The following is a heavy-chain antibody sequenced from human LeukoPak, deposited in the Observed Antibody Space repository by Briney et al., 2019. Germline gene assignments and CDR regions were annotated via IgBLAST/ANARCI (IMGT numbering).Heavy chain of an antibody. D-gene: IGHD3-10*01. J-gene: IGHJ4*02. CDR1: GFTFSNAW. V-gene: IGHV3-15*01. Sequence: GGSLRLSWAASGFTFSNAWMSWVRQAPGKGLEWVGRIKGKTDGETTDYATPVKGRFTISRDDSKDTLYLQMNSLKTEDTAVYYCTTEGYYVSGIYWGQGTLVPVSS. CDR3: TTEGYYVSGIY. CDR2: IKGKTDGETT.